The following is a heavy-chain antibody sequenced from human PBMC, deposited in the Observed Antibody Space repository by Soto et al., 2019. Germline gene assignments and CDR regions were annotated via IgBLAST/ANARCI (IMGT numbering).Heavy chain of an antibody. J-gene: IGHJ5*02. D-gene: IGHD3-22*01. Sequence: PSETLSLTCAVYGGSFSGYYWSWIRQPPGKGLEWIGEINHSGSTNYNPSLKSRVTISVDTSKNQFSLKLSSVTAADTAVYYCARGKYYYDSSGYYNWFDPWAQGTLVTVSS. CDR2: INHSGST. V-gene: IGHV4-34*01. CDR1: GGSFSGYY. CDR3: ARGKYYYDSSGYYNWFDP.